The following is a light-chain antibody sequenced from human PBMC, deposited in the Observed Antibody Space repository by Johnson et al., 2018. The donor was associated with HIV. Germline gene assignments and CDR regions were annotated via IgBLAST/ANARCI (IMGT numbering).Light chain of an antibody. CDR2: DNN. CDR3: GTWDSSLSAYV. J-gene: IGLJ1*01. V-gene: IGLV1-51*01. Sequence: QSVLTQPPSVSAAPGQKVTISCSGSSSNIGNNYVSWYQQLPGTAPKLLIYDNNKRPSGIPDRFSASKSGTSATLGITGLQTGDEADYYCGTWDSSLSAYVFGTGTTVIV. CDR1: SSNIGNNY.